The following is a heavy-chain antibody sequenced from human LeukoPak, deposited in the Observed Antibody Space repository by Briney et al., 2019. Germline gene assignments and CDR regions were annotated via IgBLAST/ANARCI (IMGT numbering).Heavy chain of an antibody. J-gene: IGHJ4*02. D-gene: IGHD6-13*01. CDR2: NHYSGST. CDR1: GGPISSYH. CDR3: ATTDSWYYFDS. Sequence: PSETLPLTCTVSGGPISSYHWSRIRQTPAKGLERNGYNHYSGSTNYNPSLKSRVTISLETSKNQFSLKLSSVTAADTAVYYCATTDSWYYFDSWGQGTLVTVSS. V-gene: IGHV4-59*12.